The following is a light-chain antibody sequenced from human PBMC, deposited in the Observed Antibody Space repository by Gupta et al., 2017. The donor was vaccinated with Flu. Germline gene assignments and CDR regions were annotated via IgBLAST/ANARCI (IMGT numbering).Light chain of an antibody. J-gene: IGLJ1*01. CDR2: DDS. CDR3: QVWNKNTDHYV. Sequence: GKTANITCGGNNFGIKTVHWYQQKPGQAPVLVVYDDSDRPSWIPGRFSGSNSGNTATLTITGVEAGDEADYYCQVWNKNTDHYVLGTGTKVTVL. CDR1: NFGIKT. V-gene: IGLV3-21*03.